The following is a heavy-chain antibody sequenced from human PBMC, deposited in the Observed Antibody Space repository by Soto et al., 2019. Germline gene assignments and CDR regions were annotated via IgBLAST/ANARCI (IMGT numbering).Heavy chain of an antibody. D-gene: IGHD6-6*01. V-gene: IGHV3-30*18. CDR2: MSNDGSNK. Sequence: QVQLVESGGGVVQPGRSLRLSCAASGFPFTSYGMHWVRQAPGKGLEWVAAMSNDGSNKYYVDSVKGRITITRDNSKSTLYVYMNSLRAEDTAVSYCAKEGLSTAARPGVFDYWGQGSLVTVS. J-gene: IGHJ4*02. CDR1: GFPFTSYG. CDR3: AKEGLSTAARPGVFDY.